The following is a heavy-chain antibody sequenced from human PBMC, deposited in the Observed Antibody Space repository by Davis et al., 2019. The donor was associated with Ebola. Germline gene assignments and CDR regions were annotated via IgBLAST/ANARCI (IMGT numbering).Heavy chain of an antibody. CDR3: ARDNSNTHWPFYFDY. Sequence: PGGSLRLSCAASGFTFSSHWMNWVRQAPGKGLEWVANIKQDGSEKYCVDSVKGRFTISRDNAKNSLYLQMNSLRAEDTAVYYCARDNSNTHWPFYFDYWGQGTLVTVSS. CDR1: GFTFSSHW. CDR2: IKQDGSEK. D-gene: IGHD2/OR15-2a*01. V-gene: IGHV3-7*01. J-gene: IGHJ4*02.